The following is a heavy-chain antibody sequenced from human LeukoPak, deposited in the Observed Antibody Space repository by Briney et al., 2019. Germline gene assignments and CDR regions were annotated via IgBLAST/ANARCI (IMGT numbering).Heavy chain of an antibody. Sequence: GGSLRLSCAASGFTFSSYWMSWVRQAPGKGLEWVSSISSSSSYIYYADSVKGRFTISRDNAKNSLYLQMNSLRAEDTAVYYCARDEIAVAGYGMDVWGQGTTVTVSS. CDR2: ISSSSSYI. CDR3: ARDEIAVAGYGMDV. CDR1: GFTFSSYW. J-gene: IGHJ6*02. D-gene: IGHD6-19*01. V-gene: IGHV3-21*01.